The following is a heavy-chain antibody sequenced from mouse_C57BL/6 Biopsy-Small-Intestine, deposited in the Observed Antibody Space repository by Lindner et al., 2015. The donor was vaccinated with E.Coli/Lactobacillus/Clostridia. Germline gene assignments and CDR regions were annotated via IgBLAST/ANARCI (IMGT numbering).Heavy chain of an antibody. Sequence: SVKVSCKASGYSFINYGITWVRQAPGQGLEWMGWISAHNGNTNYAQKVEGRVTMTTDTSTSTAYMELRSLRSDDTAVYYCARVRGYYDSSGYGDAFDVWGQGTKVSVS. D-gene: IGHD2-4*01. V-gene: IGHV1-55*01. CDR1: GYSFINYG. J-gene: IGHJ1*01. CDR3: ARVRGYYDSSGYGDAFDV. CDR2: ISAHNGNT.